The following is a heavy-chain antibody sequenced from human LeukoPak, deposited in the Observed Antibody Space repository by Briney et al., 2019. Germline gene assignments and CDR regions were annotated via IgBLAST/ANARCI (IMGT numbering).Heavy chain of an antibody. CDR3: ARDGSGGSWIHFDY. D-gene: IGHD2-15*01. CDR1: GGTFSSYA. J-gene: IGHJ4*02. V-gene: IGHV1-69*13. CDR2: IIPIFGTA. Sequence: SVKVSCKASGGTFSSYAISWVRQAPGQGLEWMGGIIPIFGTANYAQKFQGRVTITADESTCAAYMELSSLRSEDTAVYYCARDGSGGSWIHFDYWGQGTLVTVSS.